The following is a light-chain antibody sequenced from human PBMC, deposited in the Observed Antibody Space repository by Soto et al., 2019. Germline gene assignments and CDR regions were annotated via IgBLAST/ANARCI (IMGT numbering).Light chain of an antibody. CDR2: AAS. Sequence: EVVLTQSPGTLTLYPGERATLSCMASQIVTSTYLAWYQQKPGQAPRLLIYAASSRATGIPYRFSGSGSGTDFTLTISSLQPDDLGTYYCQQYNTYLTFGGGTKVDIK. V-gene: IGKV3-20*01. CDR3: QQYNTYLT. J-gene: IGKJ4*01. CDR1: QIVTSTY.